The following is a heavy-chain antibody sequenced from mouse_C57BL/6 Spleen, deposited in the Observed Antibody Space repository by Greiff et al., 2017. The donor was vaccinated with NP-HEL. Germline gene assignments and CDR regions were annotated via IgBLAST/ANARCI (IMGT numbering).Heavy chain of an antibody. D-gene: IGHD1-1*01. CDR2: ILPGSGST. Sequence: QVQLQQPGAELVKPGASVKMSCKASGYTFTSYWITWVKQRPGHGLEWIGEILPGSGSTNYNEKFKGKATFTADTSSNTAYMQLSSLTTEDSAIYYCASTTVVATDAMDYWGQGTSVTVSS. CDR3: ASTTVVATDAMDY. V-gene: IGHV1-9*01. CDR1: GYTFTSYW. J-gene: IGHJ4*01.